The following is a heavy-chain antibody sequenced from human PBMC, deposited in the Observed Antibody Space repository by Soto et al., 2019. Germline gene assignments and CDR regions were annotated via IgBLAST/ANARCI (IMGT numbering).Heavy chain of an antibody. CDR2: IDWDDDK. CDR1: GFSLSTSGMC. CDR3: ARMMRYCTNGVCYGVFDY. V-gene: IGHV2-70*01. Sequence: SGPTLVNPTQTLTLTCTFSGFSLSTSGMCVSWIRQPPGKALEWLALIDWDDDKYYSTSLKTRLTISKDTSKNQVVLTMTNMDPVDTATYYCARMMRYCTNGVCYGVFDYWGQGTLVTVSS. D-gene: IGHD2-8*01. J-gene: IGHJ4*02.